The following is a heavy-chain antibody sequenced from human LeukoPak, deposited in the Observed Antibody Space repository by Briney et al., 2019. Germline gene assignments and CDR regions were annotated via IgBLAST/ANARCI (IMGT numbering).Heavy chain of an antibody. V-gene: IGHV3-23*01. CDR1: GLTFSSYA. CDR3: AKEIPYYYDSSGYYSDY. Sequence: GGSLRLSCAASGLTFSSYAMSWVRQAPGKGLEWVSAISGSGGSTYYADSVKGRFTISRDNSKNTLYLQMNSLRAEDTAVYYCAKEIPYYYDSSGYYSDYWGQGTLVTVSS. J-gene: IGHJ4*02. CDR2: ISGSGGST. D-gene: IGHD3-22*01.